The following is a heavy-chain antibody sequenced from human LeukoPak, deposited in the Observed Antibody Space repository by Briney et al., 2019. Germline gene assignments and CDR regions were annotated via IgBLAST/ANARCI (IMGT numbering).Heavy chain of an antibody. V-gene: IGHV3-7*04. Sequence: GVSLRLSCAASGFTFSSYWMSWVREAPGKGLEWVANIKQDGSEKYYVDSVKGRFTISRDNAKNSLYLQMNSLTAEDTAVYYCARGYGDSIHFDSWGQGTLVTVSS. D-gene: IGHD4-17*01. CDR3: ARGYGDSIHFDS. CDR1: GFTFSSYW. CDR2: IKQDGSEK. J-gene: IGHJ4*02.